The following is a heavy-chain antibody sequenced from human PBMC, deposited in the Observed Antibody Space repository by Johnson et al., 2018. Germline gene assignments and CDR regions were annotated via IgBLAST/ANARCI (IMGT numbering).Heavy chain of an antibody. J-gene: IGHJ6*02. V-gene: IGHV3-30*18. CDR1: GFIFSSYG. CDR3: AKVKNYYTVDYYYGMDD. D-gene: IGHD3-10*01. CDR2: ISYDGGQD. Sequence: QVQLVESGGGVVQPGGSLRLSCAASGFIFSSYGMHWVRQAPGKGLEWVAVISYDGGQDHYGDSVKGRFPISSDNSKKTLYLQMNSLRAEDTAVYYCAKVKNYYTVDYYYGMDDWGQGTTVTVSS.